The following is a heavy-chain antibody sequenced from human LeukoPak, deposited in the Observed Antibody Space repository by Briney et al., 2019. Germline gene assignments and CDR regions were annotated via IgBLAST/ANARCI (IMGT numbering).Heavy chain of an antibody. Sequence: GGSLRLSCAASGFTVSSNYMSWVRQAPGKGLEWVSVIYSGGSTYYADSVKGRFTISRDNSKNTLYLQMNSLRAEDTAVYYCAREGRISSGRGYFQHWGQGTLVTVSS. CDR3: AREGRISSGRGYFQH. D-gene: IGHD6-19*01. CDR2: IYSGGST. V-gene: IGHV3-53*01. CDR1: GFTVSSNY. J-gene: IGHJ1*01.